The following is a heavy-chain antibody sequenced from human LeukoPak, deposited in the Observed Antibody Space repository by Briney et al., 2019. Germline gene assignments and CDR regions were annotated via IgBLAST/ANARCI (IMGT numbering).Heavy chain of an antibody. D-gene: IGHD5-18*01. CDR1: GGSISSSSYY. CDR3: ARDTAMVNGRFDY. V-gene: IGHV4-39*07. CDR2: IYYSGST. Sequence: TSETLSLTCTVSGGSISSSSYYWGWIRQPPGKGLEWIGSIYYSGSTYYNPSLKSRVTISVDTSKNQFSLKLSSVTAADTAVYYCARDTAMVNGRFDYWGQGTLVTVSS. J-gene: IGHJ4*02.